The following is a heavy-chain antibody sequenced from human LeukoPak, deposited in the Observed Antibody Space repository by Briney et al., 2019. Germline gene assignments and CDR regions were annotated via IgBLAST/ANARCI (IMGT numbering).Heavy chain of an antibody. J-gene: IGHJ3*02. D-gene: IGHD6-19*01. V-gene: IGHV4-34*01. CDR2: INHSGST. Sequence: KTSETLSLTCAVYGGSFSGYYWSWIRQPPGKGLEWIGEINHSGSTNYNPSLKSRVTISVDTSKNQFSLKLSSVTAADTAVYYCARQLKDSSGWLDAFDIWGQGTMVTVSS. CDR1: GGSFSGYY. CDR3: ARQLKDSSGWLDAFDI.